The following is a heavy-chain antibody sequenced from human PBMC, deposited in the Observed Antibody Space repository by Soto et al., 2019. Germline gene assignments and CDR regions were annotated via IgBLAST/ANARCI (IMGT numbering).Heavy chain of an antibody. CDR2: MHSRGDRT. CDR3: ARDIRSCGASCYPDLDI. V-gene: IGHV3-23*01. Sequence: KGLEWVSTMHSRGDRTYDADSVKGRFTIARDNPTNTLYLYLDTLRDEDTAGYYCARDIRSCGASCYPDLDIWGEGPFVT. D-gene: IGHD2-15*01. J-gene: IGHJ4*02.